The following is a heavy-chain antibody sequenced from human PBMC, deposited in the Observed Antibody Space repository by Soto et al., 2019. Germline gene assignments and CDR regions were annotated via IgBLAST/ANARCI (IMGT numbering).Heavy chain of an antibody. CDR2: ISSSSSTI. V-gene: IGHV3-48*02. Sequence: GGSLRLSCAASGFTFSSYSMNWVRQAPGKGLEWVSYISSSSSTIYYADSVKGRFTISRDNAKNPLYLQMNSLRDEDTAVYYCASGYCSSTSCYPSWFDPWGQGTLVTVSS. CDR1: GFTFSSYS. J-gene: IGHJ5*02. D-gene: IGHD2-2*01. CDR3: ASGYCSSTSCYPSWFDP.